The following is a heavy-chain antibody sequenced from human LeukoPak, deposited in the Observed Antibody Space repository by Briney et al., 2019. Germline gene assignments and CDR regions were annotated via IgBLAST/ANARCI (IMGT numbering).Heavy chain of an antibody. V-gene: IGHV1-2*02. J-gene: IGHJ5*02. CDR1: GYTFTGYY. CDR2: INPNSGGT. D-gene: IGHD3-3*01. Sequence: GASVKVSCKASGYTFTGYYMHWVRQAPGQGLEWMGWINPNSGGTNYAQKFQGRVTMTRDTSISTAYMELSRLRSDDTAVYYCARLEEYYDFWSGYYRRGNWFDPWGQGTLVTVSS. CDR3: ARLEEYYDFWSGYYRRGNWFDP.